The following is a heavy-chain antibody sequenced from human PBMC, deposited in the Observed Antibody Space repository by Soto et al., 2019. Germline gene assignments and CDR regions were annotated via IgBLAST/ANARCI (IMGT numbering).Heavy chain of an antibody. CDR2: ISYDGSNK. Sequence: GGSLRLSCAASGFTFSSYAMHWVRQAPGKGLEWVAVISYDGSNKYYADSVKGRFTISRDNSKNTLYLQMNSLRAEDTAVYYCARDGEDIVVVVAATYFDYWGQGTLVTVSS. CDR3: ARDGEDIVVVVAATYFDY. CDR1: GFTFSSYA. D-gene: IGHD2-15*01. V-gene: IGHV3-30-3*01. J-gene: IGHJ4*02.